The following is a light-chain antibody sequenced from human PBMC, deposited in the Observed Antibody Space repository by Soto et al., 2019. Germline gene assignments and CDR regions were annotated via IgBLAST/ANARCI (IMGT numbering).Light chain of an antibody. J-gene: IGKJ3*01. CDR1: QDIGKF. Sequence: DVQMTQSPSSLSASVGDRITITCQASQDIGKFLNWYQQKPGKAPKILIYDGSNLETGVPGRFSGGGSGTHFTFTIISLQPEDIGTYYCQQYDNVVFTFGPGTKVDLK. V-gene: IGKV1-33*01. CDR3: QQYDNVVFT. CDR2: DGS.